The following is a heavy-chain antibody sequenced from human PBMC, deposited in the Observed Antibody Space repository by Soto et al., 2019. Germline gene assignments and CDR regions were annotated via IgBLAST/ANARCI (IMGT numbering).Heavy chain of an antibody. D-gene: IGHD3-10*01. CDR2: ISYDGSNK. J-gene: IGHJ4*02. V-gene: IGHV3-30*18. Sequence: GGSLRLSCAASGFTFSSYGMHWVRQAPGKGLEWVAVISYDGSNKYYADSVKGRFTISRDNSKNTLYLQMNSLRAEDTAVYYCAKDGRFGELFDYWGQGTLVTVSS. CDR1: GFTFSSYG. CDR3: AKDGRFGELFDY.